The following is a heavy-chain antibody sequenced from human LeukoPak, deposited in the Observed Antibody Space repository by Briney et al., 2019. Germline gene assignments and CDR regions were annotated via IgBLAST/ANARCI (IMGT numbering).Heavy chain of an antibody. Sequence: AAVKVSCKASGYTFSNYAIHWVRQAPGQRLEWMGWINASNGNTKNSQKFQGRVTITRDTSASTAYRELSSLRSEDTAVYYCARDPNAGVVPDGQFSSDYYLDSWGRGTLVTVS. V-gene: IGHV1-3*01. CDR3: ARDPNAGVVPDGQFSSDYYLDS. J-gene: IGHJ4*02. CDR2: INASNGNT. CDR1: GYTFSNYA. D-gene: IGHD2-2*01.